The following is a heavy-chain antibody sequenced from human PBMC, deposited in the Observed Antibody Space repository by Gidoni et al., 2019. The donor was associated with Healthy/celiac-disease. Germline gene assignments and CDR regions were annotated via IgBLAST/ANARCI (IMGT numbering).Heavy chain of an antibody. D-gene: IGHD1-26*01. J-gene: IGHJ4*02. V-gene: IGHV4-39*01. CDR1: GGSISSSSYY. Sequence: QLQLQESGPGLVKPSETLSLTCTVSGGSISSSSYYWGWIRQPPGKGLEWIGSIYYSGSTYYNPSLKSRVTISVDTSKNQFSLKLSSVTAADTAVYYCARHDPSDDELFDYWGQGTLVTVSS. CDR3: ARHDPSDDELFDY. CDR2: IYYSGST.